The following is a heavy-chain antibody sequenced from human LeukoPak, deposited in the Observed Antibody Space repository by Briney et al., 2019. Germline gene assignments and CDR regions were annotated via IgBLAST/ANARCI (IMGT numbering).Heavy chain of an antibody. D-gene: IGHD4-23*01. CDR3: ARGRVRFSGGNPGVMVDY. Sequence: PSETLSLTCAVYGGSFSGYYWSWIRQPPGKGLEWIGEINHSGSTNYNPSLKSRFTISVDTSKNQFSLQLSSVTAADTAGYYCARGRVRFSGGNPGVMVDYWGQGTLVTVSS. V-gene: IGHV4-34*01. CDR1: GGSFSGYY. J-gene: IGHJ4*02. CDR2: INHSGST.